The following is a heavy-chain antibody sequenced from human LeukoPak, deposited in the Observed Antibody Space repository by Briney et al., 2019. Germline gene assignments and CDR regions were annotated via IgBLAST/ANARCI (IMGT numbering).Heavy chain of an antibody. J-gene: IGHJ6*03. D-gene: IGHD1-14*01. Sequence: PSETLSLTCTVSGGSISSASYYWSWIRQPAGKGLEWIGRIYISGSTDYNPSLKSRVTISVDTSRNQFSLELSSVTAADTAIYYCARETVGGPDYYYYMDVWGKGTTVTISS. CDR1: GGSISSASYY. CDR3: ARETVGGPDYYYYMDV. V-gene: IGHV4-61*02. CDR2: IYISGST.